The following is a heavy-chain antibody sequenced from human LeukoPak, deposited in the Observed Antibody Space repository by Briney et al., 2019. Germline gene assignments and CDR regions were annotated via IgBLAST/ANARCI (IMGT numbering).Heavy chain of an antibody. V-gene: IGHV4-61*02. J-gene: IGHJ5*02. CDR1: GGSISSGSYY. CDR2: IYTSGST. Sequence: SETLSLTCTVSGGSISSGSYYWSWIRQPAGKGLEWIGRIYTSGSTNYNPSLKSRVTISVDTSKNQFSLKLSPVTAADTAVYYCARGFHGWFDPWGQGTLVTVSS. CDR3: ARGFHGWFDP.